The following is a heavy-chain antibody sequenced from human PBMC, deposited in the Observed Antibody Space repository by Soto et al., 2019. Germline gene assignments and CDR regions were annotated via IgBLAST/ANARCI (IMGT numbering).Heavy chain of an antibody. Sequence: QVQLVQSGAEVKKPGSSVKVSCKASGGTLNKHAITWVRRAPGQGLEWLGGIIPMFGIPNYPQKFQGGVTITAEDSKHTSHMEVHSLASDDTAVYYCARGGTSGWLKGAYDVWGQGTMVTVSS. CDR3: ARGGTSGWLKGAYDV. CDR1: GGTLNKHA. J-gene: IGHJ3*01. V-gene: IGHV1-69*01. D-gene: IGHD6-13*01. CDR2: IIPMFGIP.